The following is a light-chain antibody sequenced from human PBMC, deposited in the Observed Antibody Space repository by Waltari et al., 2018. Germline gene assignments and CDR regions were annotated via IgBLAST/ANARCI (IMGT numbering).Light chain of an antibody. Sequence: DIVMTQSPDSLAVSLGERATINCKSSQSVLYSSNNKNDLAWYQQRPGQPPKLPIYWASTRESGVPDRFSGSGSGTDFTLTISSLQAEDVAVYYCQQYYSTPRTFGQGTKVEIE. CDR1: QSVLYSSNNKND. CDR2: WAS. J-gene: IGKJ1*01. CDR3: QQYYSTPRT. V-gene: IGKV4-1*01.